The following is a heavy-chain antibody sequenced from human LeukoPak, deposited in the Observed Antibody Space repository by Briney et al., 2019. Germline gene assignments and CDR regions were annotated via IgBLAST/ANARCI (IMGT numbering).Heavy chain of an antibody. J-gene: IGHJ4*02. V-gene: IGHV1-2*02. CDR1: GYTFTDNY. D-gene: IGHD6-13*01. CDR3: AREIWYYSQ. CDR2: IYPNNGGT. Sequence: ASVKVSCKASGYTFTDNYVHWVRQVPGQGLEWMGWIYPNNGGTNYAQKFQGRVTMTRDTSISTAYLDLSGPRSDDTAVYFCAREIWYYSQWGQGTLVTVSS.